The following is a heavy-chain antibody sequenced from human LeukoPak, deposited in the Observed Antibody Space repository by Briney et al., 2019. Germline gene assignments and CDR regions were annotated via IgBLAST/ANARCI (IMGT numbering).Heavy chain of an antibody. CDR3: ARATYYYDR. Sequence: PGGSLRLSCAASGFTFSSYGMHWVRQAPGKGLEWVAFIRYDGSNKYYADSVKGRFTISRENAKNSLYLQMNSLRAGDTAVYYCARATYYYDRWGQGTLVTVSS. CDR2: IRYDGSNK. CDR1: GFTFSSYG. V-gene: IGHV3-30*02. D-gene: IGHD3-22*01. J-gene: IGHJ4*02.